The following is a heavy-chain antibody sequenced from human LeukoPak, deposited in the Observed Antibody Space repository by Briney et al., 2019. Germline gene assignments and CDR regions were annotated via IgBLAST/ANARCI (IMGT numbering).Heavy chain of an antibody. J-gene: IGHJ6*03. Sequence: AGGSLRLSCAASGFTFSSYSMSWVRQAPGKGLEWVSVIYSGGSTYYADSVKGRFTISRDNSKNTLYLQMNSLRAEDTAVYYCARIAYSSSWSYYYCYMDVWGKGTTVTISS. D-gene: IGHD6-13*01. CDR1: GFTFSSYS. V-gene: IGHV3-66*01. CDR3: ARIAYSSSWSYYYCYMDV. CDR2: IYSGGST.